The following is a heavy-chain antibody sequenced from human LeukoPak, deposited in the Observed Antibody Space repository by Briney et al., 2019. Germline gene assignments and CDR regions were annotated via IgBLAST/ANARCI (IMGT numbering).Heavy chain of an antibody. CDR3: ARDGRGLPFHY. Sequence: GGSLRLSCAASGFTVSSNYMSWVRRAPEKGLEWVSVIYSGGTTYYADSVKGRFTLSRDNSKNTLYLQMNSLRAEDTAVYYCARDGRGLPFHYWGQGTLVTVSS. V-gene: IGHV3-66*01. J-gene: IGHJ4*02. CDR1: GFTVSSNY. CDR2: IYSGGTT. D-gene: IGHD3/OR15-3a*01.